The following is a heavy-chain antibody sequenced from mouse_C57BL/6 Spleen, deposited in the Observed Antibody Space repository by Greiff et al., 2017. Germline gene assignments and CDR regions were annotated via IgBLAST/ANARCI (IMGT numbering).Heavy chain of an antibody. CDR1: GFTFSSYG. CDR3: ARNDGYGYFDV. CDR2: ISSGGSYT. V-gene: IGHV5-6*01. Sequence: EVQVVESGGDLVKPGGSLKLSCAASGFTFSSYGMSWVRQTPDKRLEWVATISSGGSYTYYPDSVKGRFTISRDNAKNTLYLQMSSLKSEDTAMYYCARNDGYGYFDVWGTGTTVTVSS. J-gene: IGHJ1*03. D-gene: IGHD2-3*01.